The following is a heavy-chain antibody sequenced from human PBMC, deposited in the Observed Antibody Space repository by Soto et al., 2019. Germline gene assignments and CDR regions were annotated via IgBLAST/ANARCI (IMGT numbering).Heavy chain of an antibody. Sequence: QAQLMQSGPEVKNPGASVKVSCKASGYSFNSYGISWVRQAPGKGLEWMGWISASSGNTSYAQDLQGRLTMTTDTSTSTAYLESMSLTSDDTAVYYCARATEFYGAWRGYYRFDTWGQGTLVSVSS. CDR3: ARATEFYGAWRGYYRFDT. CDR1: GYSFNSYG. CDR2: ISASSGNT. J-gene: IGHJ5*02. D-gene: IGHD3-3*01. V-gene: IGHV1-18*01.